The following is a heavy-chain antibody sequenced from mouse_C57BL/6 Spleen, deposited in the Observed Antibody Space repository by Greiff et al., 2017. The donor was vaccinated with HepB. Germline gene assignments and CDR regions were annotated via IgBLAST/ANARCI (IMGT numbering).Heavy chain of an antibody. CDR1: GYTFTDHI. V-gene: IGHV1-11*01. CDR2: IYPVSGET. D-gene: IGHD1-1*01. CDR3: GTITTVVAHWYFDV. Sequence: VQLQQSGAELASPGASVTLSCKASGYTFTDHIMNWVKKRPGQGLEWIGRIYPVSGETNYNQKFMGKATFSVDRSSSTVYMVLNSLTSEDPAVYDCGTITTVVAHWYFDVWGTGTTVTVSS. J-gene: IGHJ1*03.